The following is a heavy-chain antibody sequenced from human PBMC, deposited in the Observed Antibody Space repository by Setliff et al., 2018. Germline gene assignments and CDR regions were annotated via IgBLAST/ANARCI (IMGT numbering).Heavy chain of an antibody. J-gene: IGHJ5*02. CDR1: GFTFSSYA. V-gene: IGHV3-23*01. CDR3: ARDRGGTNPWFDP. CDR2: ISGYGSRT. Sequence: PGGSLRLSCAASGFTFSSYAMTRVRQAPGKGLEWVSGISGYGSRTYYADSVKGRSTISRDISTSTLYLHMNSLRAEDTAVYYCARDRGGTNPWFDPWGQGTLVTVSS. D-gene: IGHD3-10*01.